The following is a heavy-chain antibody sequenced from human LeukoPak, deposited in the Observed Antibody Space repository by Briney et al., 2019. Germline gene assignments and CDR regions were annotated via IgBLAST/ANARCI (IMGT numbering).Heavy chain of an antibody. CDR3: ARDSVSFDY. CDR1: GGSFSGYY. CDR2: IYTSGST. J-gene: IGHJ4*02. V-gene: IGHV4-4*07. Sequence: SETLSLTCAVYGGSFSGYYWSWIRQPAGKGLEWIGRIYTSGSTNYNPSLKSQVTMSVDTSKNQFSLKLSSVTAADTAVYYCARDSVSFDYWGQGTLVTVSS.